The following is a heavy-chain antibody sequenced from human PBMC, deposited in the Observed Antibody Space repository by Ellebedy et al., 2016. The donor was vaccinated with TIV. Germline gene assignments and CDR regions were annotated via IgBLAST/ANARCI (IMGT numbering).Heavy chain of an antibody. CDR3: VTDGSYGDYLTPTHAFAF. D-gene: IGHD4-17*01. V-gene: IGHV3-7*01. CDR1: GFSFRSYW. Sequence: WGSLRLSCAASGFSFRSYWMSWVRQATGKGLEWVANIKQDGSEKYHVDSVRGRFTISRDNARNAQYLQMTRLTAADTAVYYCVTDGSYGDYLTPTHAFAFWGQGTLVAVSS. CDR2: IKQDGSEK. J-gene: IGHJ3*01.